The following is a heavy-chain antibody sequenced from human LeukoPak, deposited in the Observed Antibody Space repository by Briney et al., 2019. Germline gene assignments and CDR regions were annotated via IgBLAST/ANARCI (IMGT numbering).Heavy chain of an antibody. Sequence: ASVKVSCKASGYTFTKYAVNWVRQAPGQGLEWMGGIIPIFGTANYAQKFQGRVTITADKSTSTAYMELSSLRSEDTAVYYCARGSAEGNHYYYDSSGPPPYFDYWGQGTLVTVSS. CDR3: ARGSAEGNHYYYDSSGPPPYFDY. J-gene: IGHJ4*02. CDR1: GYTFTKYA. D-gene: IGHD3-22*01. V-gene: IGHV1-69*06. CDR2: IIPIFGTA.